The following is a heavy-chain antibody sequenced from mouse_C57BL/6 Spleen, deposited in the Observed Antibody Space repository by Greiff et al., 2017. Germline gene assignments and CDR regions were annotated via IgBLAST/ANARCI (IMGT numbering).Heavy chain of an antibody. D-gene: IGHD1-1*01. CDR3: ATTVVAGYCAMDY. Sequence: VQLQQPGAELVMPGASVKLSCKASGYTFTSYWMHWVKQRPGQGLEWIGEIDPSDSYTNYNQKFKGKSTLTVDKSSSTAYMQLSSLTSEDSAVYYCATTVVAGYCAMDYWGQGTSVTVAS. V-gene: IGHV1-69*01. J-gene: IGHJ4*01. CDR2: IDPSDSYT. CDR1: GYTFTSYW.